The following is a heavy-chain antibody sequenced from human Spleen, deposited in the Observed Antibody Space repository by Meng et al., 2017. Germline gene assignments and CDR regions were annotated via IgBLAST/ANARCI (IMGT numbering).Heavy chain of an antibody. CDR1: DYTFTGYG. Sequence: QVQPVQSGPEVKKPVASLKVSCKASDYTFTGYGVSWVRQAPGQGLEWMAWLGAHDGDTSHAPKFQGRVTVSADRPTATAYMELRSLRSDDTAVYYCARGTPGRSYSDYWGQGTLVTVSS. D-gene: IGHD3-10*01. CDR3: ARGTPGRSYSDY. CDR2: LGAHDGDT. V-gene: IGHV1-18*01. J-gene: IGHJ4*02.